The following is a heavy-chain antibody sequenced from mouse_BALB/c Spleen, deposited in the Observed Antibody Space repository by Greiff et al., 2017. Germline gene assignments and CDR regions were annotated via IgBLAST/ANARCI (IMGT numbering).Heavy chain of an antibody. V-gene: IGHV1-7*01. CDR3: AREVYYYGSSY. CDR2: INPSTGYT. J-gene: IGHJ3*01. Sequence: QVQLKESGAELAKPGASVKMSCKASGYTFTSYWMHWVKQRPGQGLEWIGYINPSTGYTEYNQKFKDKATLTADKSSSTAYMQLSSLTSEDSAVYYCAREVYYYGSSYWGQGTLVTVSA. D-gene: IGHD1-1*01. CDR1: GYTFTSYW.